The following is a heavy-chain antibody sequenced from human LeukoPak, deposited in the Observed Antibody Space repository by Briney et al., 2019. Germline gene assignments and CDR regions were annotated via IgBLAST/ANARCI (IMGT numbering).Heavy chain of an antibody. V-gene: IGHV4-61*02. CDR2: IYTSGST. CDR1: GGSISSGSYY. CDR3: ARGLQNRSSGIRFDVFQI. J-gene: IGHJ3*02. D-gene: IGHD6-6*01. Sequence: SQTLSLTCTVSGGSISSGSYYWSWIRQPAGKGLEWIGRIYTSGSTNYNPSLKSRVTISVETSKNQFSLKLSSVTAADTAVYYCARGLQNRSSGIRFDVFQIWGQGTMVTVSS.